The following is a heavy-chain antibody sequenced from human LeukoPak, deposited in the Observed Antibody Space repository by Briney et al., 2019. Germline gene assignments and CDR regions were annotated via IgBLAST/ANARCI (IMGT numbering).Heavy chain of an antibody. CDR2: IYYDGYP. V-gene: IGHV4-59*12. J-gene: IGHJ5*02. CDR1: GASLSSYF. CDR3: ARYGRVLLWFGELSPTYNWFDP. Sequence: SETLSLTCNVSGASLSSYFWSWIRQPPGKGLEWIGYIYYDGYPNYSPSLRSRITISVEKSKSQFSLKLSSVTAADTAVYYCARYGRVLLWFGELSPTYNWFDPWGQGTLVTVSS. D-gene: IGHD3-10*01.